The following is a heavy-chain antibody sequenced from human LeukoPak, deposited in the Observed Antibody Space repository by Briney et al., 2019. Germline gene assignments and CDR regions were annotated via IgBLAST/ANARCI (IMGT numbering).Heavy chain of an antibody. CDR2: ITRDSIYT. V-gene: IGHV3-21*04. D-gene: IGHD6-13*01. CDR1: GFTFTTYW. CDR3: AKSPHTAGGSWDYFDY. J-gene: IGHJ4*02. Sequence: PGGSLRLSCAASGFTFTTYWMAWVRQAPGKGLEWVSSITRDSIYTFYADSVKGRFTISRDNAKNSLSLQMNGLRAEDTALYYCAKSPHTAGGSWDYFDYWGQGTLVTVSS.